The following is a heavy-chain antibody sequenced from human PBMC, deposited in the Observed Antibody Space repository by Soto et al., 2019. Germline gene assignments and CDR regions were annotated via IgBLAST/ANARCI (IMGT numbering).Heavy chain of an antibody. CDR3: AGQRAYYYDSSGYPLPPGY. D-gene: IGHD3-22*01. Sequence: PSETLSLTCTVSCGSIISYYWSWIRQPPGKGLEWIGYIYYSGSTNYNPSLKSRVTISVDTSKNQFSLKLSSVTAADTAVYYCAGQRAYYYDSSGYPLPPGYWGQGTLVTVSS. CDR1: CGSIISYY. V-gene: IGHV4-59*01. CDR2: IYYSGST. J-gene: IGHJ4*02.